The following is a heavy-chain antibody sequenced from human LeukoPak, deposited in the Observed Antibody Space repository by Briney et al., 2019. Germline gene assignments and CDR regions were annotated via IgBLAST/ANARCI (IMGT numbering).Heavy chain of an antibody. V-gene: IGHV4-38-2*02. CDR2: IYHSGST. Sequence: SETLSLTCTVSGYSISSGYYWGWIRQPPGKGLEWIGSIYHSGSTNYNPFLKSRVTISVDTSKNQFSLKLSSVTAADTAVYYCARRASLLWFGETDYWGQGTLVTVSS. J-gene: IGHJ4*02. CDR1: GYSISSGYY. D-gene: IGHD3-10*01. CDR3: ARRASLLWFGETDY.